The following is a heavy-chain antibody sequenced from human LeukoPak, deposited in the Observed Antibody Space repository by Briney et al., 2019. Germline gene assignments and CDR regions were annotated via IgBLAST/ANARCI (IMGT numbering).Heavy chain of an antibody. Sequence: PSETLSLTCAVSGYSISSGYYWGWIRQSPEKGLEWIGSIFHSGKTYYNLSLKSRVTISVDTSKNQFSLKLTSVTAADTAVYYCARGDIPGYWGQGTLVTVSS. J-gene: IGHJ4*02. CDR2: IFHSGKT. D-gene: IGHD2-21*01. CDR3: ARGDIPGY. CDR1: GYSISSGYY. V-gene: IGHV4-38-2*01.